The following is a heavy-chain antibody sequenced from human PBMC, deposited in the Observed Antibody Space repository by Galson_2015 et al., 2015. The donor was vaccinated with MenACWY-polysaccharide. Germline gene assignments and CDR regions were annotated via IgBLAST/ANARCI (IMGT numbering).Heavy chain of an antibody. CDR3: VRAECSGNTCYFAS. CDR1: GGAFSTHG. CDR2: IIPIMGSP. Sequence: SVKVSCKASGGAFSTHGLSWLRQAPGQAFEFVGRIIPIMGSPNYAQRFQGRLTITADGSTRTAYMELSSLRFEDTAMYYCVRAECSGNTCYFASWVPGTLLTVSS. D-gene: IGHD6-19*01. V-gene: IGHV1-69*11. J-gene: IGHJ4*02.